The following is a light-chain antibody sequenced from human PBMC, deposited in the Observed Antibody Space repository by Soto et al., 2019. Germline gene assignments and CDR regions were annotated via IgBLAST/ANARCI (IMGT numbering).Light chain of an antibody. CDR1: TSNIGSNT. V-gene: IGLV1-44*01. CDR3: AAWDDSLNGVL. Sequence: QSVLTQPPSASGTPGQRVTISCSGSTSNIGSNTVNWYQQLPGTAPKLLIYSNSQRPSGVPDRFSGSKSGTSASLAIGGLQSEDEADYYCAAWDDSLNGVLFGGGTKLTV. CDR2: SNS. J-gene: IGLJ2*01.